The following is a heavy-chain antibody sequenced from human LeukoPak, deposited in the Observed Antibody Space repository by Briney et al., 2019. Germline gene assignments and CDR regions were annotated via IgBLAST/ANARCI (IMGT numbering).Heavy chain of an antibody. Sequence: SVNLSYKASGRTFSLYDIRWVRQAPGKGLEWMGGIIPIFGTANYAQKFQGRVTNTADESTSTAYLELSSLRSEDTPVYYCARSTGSYGMDVWGKGTPVTVSS. J-gene: IGHJ6*04. CDR3: ARSTGSYGMDV. CDR2: IIPIFGTA. V-gene: IGHV1-69*13. CDR1: GRTFSLYD.